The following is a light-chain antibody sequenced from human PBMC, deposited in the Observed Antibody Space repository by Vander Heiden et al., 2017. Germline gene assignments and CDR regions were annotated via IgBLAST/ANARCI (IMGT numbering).Light chain of an antibody. J-gene: IGKJ2*01. CDR2: GSS. Sequence: ETVMTQSPATLSVSPGERATFSCRASQSVNSNLAWYQKKPGQAPRLIIYGSSSGSGTEFTLTISSRQSEDFALYCCQQYNNWPPNTFGQGTRLEI. CDR3: QQYNNWPPNT. V-gene: IGKV3-15*01. CDR1: QSVNSN.